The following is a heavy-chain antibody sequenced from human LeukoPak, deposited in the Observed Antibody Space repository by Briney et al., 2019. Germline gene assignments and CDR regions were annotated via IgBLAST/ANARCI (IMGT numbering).Heavy chain of an antibody. CDR1: GFTFDDYA. CDR3: AKDIRLIYDSSGYYTS. J-gene: IGHJ5*02. V-gene: IGHV3-9*01. D-gene: IGHD3-22*01. CDR2: ISWNSGSI. Sequence: GRSLRLSCAASGFTFDDYAMHWVRQAPGKGLGWVSGISWNSGSIGYADSVKGRFTISRDNAKNSLYLQMNSLRAEDTALYYCAKDIRLIYDSSGYYTSWGQGTLVTVSS.